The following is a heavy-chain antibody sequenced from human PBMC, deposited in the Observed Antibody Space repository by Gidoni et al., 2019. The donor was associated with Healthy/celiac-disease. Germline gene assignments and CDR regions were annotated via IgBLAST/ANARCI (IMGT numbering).Heavy chain of an antibody. V-gene: IGHV4-39*01. D-gene: IGHD3-9*01. CDR2: IYYSGST. CDR3: ARRSGHFDPFDP. J-gene: IGHJ5*02. CDR1: GGSISSSSYY. Sequence: QLQLQESGPGLVKPSETLSLTCTVSGGSISSSSYYWGWIRQPPGKGLEWIGSIYYSGSTYYNPSLKSRVTISVDTSKNQFSLKLSSVTAADTAVYYCARRSGHFDPFDPWGQGTLVTVSS.